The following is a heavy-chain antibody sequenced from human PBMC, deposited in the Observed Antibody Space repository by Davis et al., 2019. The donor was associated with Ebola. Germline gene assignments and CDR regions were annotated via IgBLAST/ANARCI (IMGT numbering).Heavy chain of an antibody. Sequence: MPGGSLRLSCAVYGGSFSGYYWNWIRQPPGKGLEWIGEISHSGSTDYNPSLKSRVTISVETYKNQFSLKLSSVTAADTAVYYCARRCTVPATYIPTYYDYYMDVWGRGTTVTVSS. D-gene: IGHD6-19*01. V-gene: IGHV4-34*01. CDR1: GGSFSGYY. J-gene: IGHJ6*03. CDR2: ISHSGST. CDR3: ARRCTVPATYIPTYYDYYMDV.